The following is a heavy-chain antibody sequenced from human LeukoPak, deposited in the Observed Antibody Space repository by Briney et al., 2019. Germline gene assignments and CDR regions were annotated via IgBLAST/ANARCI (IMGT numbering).Heavy chain of an antibody. Sequence: PGRSLRLSCAASGFTFSSYGMHWVRQAPGKGLEWVAVISYDGSNKYYADSVKGRFTISRDNSKNTLYLQMNSLRAEDTAVYYCARDLELSGPVGATIGFDYWGQGTLVTVSS. V-gene: IGHV3-30*03. CDR2: ISYDGSNK. CDR3: ARDLELSGPVGATIGFDY. CDR1: GFTFSSYG. J-gene: IGHJ4*02. D-gene: IGHD1-26*01.